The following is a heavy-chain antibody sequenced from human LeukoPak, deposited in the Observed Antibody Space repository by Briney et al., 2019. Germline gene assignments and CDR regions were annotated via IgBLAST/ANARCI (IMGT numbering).Heavy chain of an antibody. CDR1: GFTFNSYP. V-gene: IGHV3-23*01. CDR2: ITDSGTST. D-gene: IGHD3-3*01. J-gene: IGHJ4*02. Sequence: GGSLRLSCAASGFTFNSYPMNWVRQAPGKGLEWVSAITDSGTSTYYADSVKGRFTISRDNSKNTVYLQMNSLRAEDTAVYYCAKQARYSNFWSGYLYYFDYWGQGTLVTVSS. CDR3: AKQARYSNFWSGYLYYFDY.